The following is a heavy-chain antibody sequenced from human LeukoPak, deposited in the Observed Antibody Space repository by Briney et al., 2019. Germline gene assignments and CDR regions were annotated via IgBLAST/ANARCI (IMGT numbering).Heavy chain of an antibody. CDR2: IIPIFHTA. V-gene: IGHV1-69*01. CDR1: GGTFSSYA. CDR3: AREVLRHDY. J-gene: IGHJ4*02. D-gene: IGHD3-10*01. Sequence: ASVKVSCKASGGTFSSYAISWVRQAPGQGLEWMGGIIPIFHTADYAQKFQGRVTITADESTSTVYMELSRLRSEDTAMYYCAREVLRHDYWGQGTLVTVSS.